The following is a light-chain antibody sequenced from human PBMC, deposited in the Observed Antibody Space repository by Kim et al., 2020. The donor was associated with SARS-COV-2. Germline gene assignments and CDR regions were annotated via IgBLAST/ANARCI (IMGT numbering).Light chain of an antibody. J-gene: IGKJ2*01. V-gene: IGKV3-20*01. Sequence: SLLPGERAPLSCRASQSVSSSYLAWYQQKPGQAPRLLIYGASSRATGIPDRFSGSGSGTDFTLTISRLEPEDFAVYYCQQYGSSRTFGQGTKLEI. CDR3: QQYGSSRT. CDR1: QSVSSSY. CDR2: GAS.